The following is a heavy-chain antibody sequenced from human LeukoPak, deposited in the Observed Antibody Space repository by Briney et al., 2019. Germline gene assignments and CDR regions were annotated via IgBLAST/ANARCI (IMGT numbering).Heavy chain of an antibody. V-gene: IGHV4-39*07. CDR2: IYYSGST. CDR1: GGSISSSSYY. D-gene: IGHD3-10*01. CDR3: ARSGGYGSGYDAFDI. Sequence: SETLSLTCTVSGGSISSSSYYWGWIRQPPGKGLEWIGSIYYSGSTYYNPSLKSRVTISVDTSKNQFSLKLSSVTAADTAVYYCARSGGYGSGYDAFDIWGQGTMVTVSS. J-gene: IGHJ3*02.